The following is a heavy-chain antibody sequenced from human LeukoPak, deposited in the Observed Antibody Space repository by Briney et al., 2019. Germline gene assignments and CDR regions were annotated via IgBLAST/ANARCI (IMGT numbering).Heavy chain of an antibody. D-gene: IGHD3-3*01. CDR1: GYTFTGYY. Sequence: GASVKVSCKASGYTFTGYYMHWVRQAPGQGLEWVGWINPNSGGTNYAQKFQGWVTMTRDTSISTAYMELSRLRSDDTAVYYCARGGARRITIFGVVQTDGYYYYGMDVWGQGTTVTVSS. CDR2: INPNSGGT. V-gene: IGHV1-2*04. J-gene: IGHJ6*02. CDR3: ARGGARRITIFGVVQTDGYYYYGMDV.